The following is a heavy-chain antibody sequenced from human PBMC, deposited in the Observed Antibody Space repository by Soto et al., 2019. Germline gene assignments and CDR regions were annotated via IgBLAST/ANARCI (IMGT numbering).Heavy chain of an antibody. D-gene: IGHD1-26*01. CDR3: AIYREAATFDY. CDR2: IWYDGSNK. Sequence: QVQLVESGGGVVQPGRSLRLSCAASGFTFSSYCMHWVRQAPGKGLEWVAVIWYDGSNKYYADSVKGRFTISRDNSKNPLYLQMNSMRDEDTAVYYCAIYREAATFDYWGQGTLVTVSS. J-gene: IGHJ4*02. CDR1: GFTFSSYC. V-gene: IGHV3-33*01.